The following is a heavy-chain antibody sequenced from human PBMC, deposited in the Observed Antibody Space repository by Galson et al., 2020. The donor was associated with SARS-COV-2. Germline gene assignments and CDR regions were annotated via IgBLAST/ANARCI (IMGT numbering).Heavy chain of an antibody. CDR1: GYSISSGYY. CDR2: IYHSGST. V-gene: IGHV4-38-2*02. CDR3: ARSVDTAMVTPPPYYGMDV. J-gene: IGHJ6*02. D-gene: IGHD5-18*01. Sequence: SETLSLTCTVSGYSISSGYYWGWIRQPPGKGLEWIGSIYHSGSTYYNPSLKSRVTISVDTSKNQFSLKLSSVTAADTAVYYCARSVDTAMVTPPPYYGMDVWGQGTTVTVSS.